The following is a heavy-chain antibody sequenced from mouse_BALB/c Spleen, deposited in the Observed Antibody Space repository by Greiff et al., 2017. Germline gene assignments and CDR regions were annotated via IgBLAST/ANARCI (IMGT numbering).Heavy chain of an antibody. CDR3: ARNWAYYFDY. V-gene: IGHV5-6-3*01. Sequence: EVQLVESGGGLVQPGGSLKLSCAASGFTFSSYGMSWVRQTPDKRLELVATINSNGGSTYYPDSVKGRFTISRDNTKNTLYLQMSSLKSEDTAMYYCARNWAYYFDYWGQGTTLTVSS. CDR2: INSNGGST. D-gene: IGHD4-1*01. J-gene: IGHJ2*01. CDR1: GFTFSSYG.